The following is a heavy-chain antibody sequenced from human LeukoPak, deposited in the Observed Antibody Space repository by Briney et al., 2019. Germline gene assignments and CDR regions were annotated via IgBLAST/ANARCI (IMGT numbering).Heavy chain of an antibody. CDR1: GFAFNTHA. V-gene: IGHV3-30-3*01. CDR2: ISYDGAIK. CDR3: ARDLSEKYSADY. J-gene: IGHJ4*02. D-gene: IGHD5-12*01. Sequence: GGSLRLSCAASGFAFNTHAMHWVRQAPGKGLGWVTFISYDGAIKFYTDSVRGRFTISRDNSRNTVYLEMNSLRVEDTSVYYCARDLSEKYSADYWGQGALVTVSS.